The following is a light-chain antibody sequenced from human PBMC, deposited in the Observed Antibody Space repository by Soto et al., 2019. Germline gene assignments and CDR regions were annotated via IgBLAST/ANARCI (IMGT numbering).Light chain of an antibody. CDR3: SSYAGSNRV. CDR1: SSDVGGYNY. J-gene: IGLJ1*01. Sequence: QSALTQPPSASGSPGQSVTISCTGTSSDVGGYNYVSWYQQHPGKAPKLMIYEVSKRPSGVPDRFSGSKSGNTASLTVSGLQAEDEADYYCSSYAGSNRVFGTGTKLTAL. V-gene: IGLV2-8*01. CDR2: EVS.